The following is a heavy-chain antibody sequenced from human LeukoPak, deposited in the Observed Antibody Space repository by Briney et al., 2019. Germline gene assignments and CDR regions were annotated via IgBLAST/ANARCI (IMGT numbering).Heavy chain of an antibody. D-gene: IGHD6-13*01. J-gene: IGHJ4*02. CDR2: ISGSGSHT. Sequence: TGGSLSLSCAAYGFTSSDYYMSWIRQAPGKGLEWVSYISGSGSHTTYADSVKGRFTISRDNAKNSLSLQVNSLRDDDTDVYYCARVGSTVAAGTPDYWGQGTLVTVSS. V-gene: IGHV3-11*06. CDR1: GFTSSDYY. CDR3: ARVGSTVAAGTPDY.